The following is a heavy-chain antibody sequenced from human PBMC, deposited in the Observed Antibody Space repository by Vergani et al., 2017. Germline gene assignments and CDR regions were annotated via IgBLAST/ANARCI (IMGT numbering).Heavy chain of an antibody. D-gene: IGHD3-22*01. J-gene: IGHJ6*02. V-gene: IGHV3-30*02. Sequence: VQLLESGGGLVQPGGSLRLSCAASGFTFSSYGMHWVRQAPGKGLEWVAFIRYDGSNKYYADSVKGRFTISRDNSKNTLYLQMNSLRAEDTAVYYCAKDRGYYDSSGQPGILHYYYYGMDVWGQGTTVTVSS. CDR2: IRYDGSNK. CDR1: GFTFSSYG. CDR3: AKDRGYYDSSGQPGILHYYYYGMDV.